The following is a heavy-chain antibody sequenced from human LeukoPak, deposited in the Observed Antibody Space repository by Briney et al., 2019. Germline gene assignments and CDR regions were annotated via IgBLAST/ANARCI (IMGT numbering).Heavy chain of an antibody. CDR3: ARMLEDGLTDY. CDR2: IYHSGST. CDR1: GYSISSGYY. Sequence: SETLPLTCAVSGYSISSGYYWGWIRQPPGKGLEWIGSIYHSGSTYYNPSLKSRVTISVDTSKNQFSLKLSSVTAADTAVYYCARMLEDGLTDYWGQGTLVTVSS. J-gene: IGHJ4*02. D-gene: IGHD1-1*01. V-gene: IGHV4-38-2*01.